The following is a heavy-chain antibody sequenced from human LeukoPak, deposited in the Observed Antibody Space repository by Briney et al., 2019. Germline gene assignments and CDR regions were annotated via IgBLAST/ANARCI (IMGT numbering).Heavy chain of an antibody. V-gene: IGHV1-69*06. D-gene: IGHD4-23*01. CDR3: ARDFSGNTRGNFDY. CDR1: GGTFSSYA. Sequence: ASVKVSCKASGGTFSSYAISWVRQAPGQGLEWMGGIIPIFGTANYAQKFQGRVTITADKSTSTAYMELRSLRSDDTAVYYCARDFSGNTRGNFDYWGQGTLVTVSS. CDR2: IIPIFGTA. J-gene: IGHJ4*02.